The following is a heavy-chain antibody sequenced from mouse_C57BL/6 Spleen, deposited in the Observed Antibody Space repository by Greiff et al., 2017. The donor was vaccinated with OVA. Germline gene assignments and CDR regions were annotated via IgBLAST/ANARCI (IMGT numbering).Heavy chain of an antibody. CDR1: GYTFTDYE. CDR2: IDPETGGT. Sequence: QVQLQQSGAELVRPGASVTLSCKASGYTFTDYEMHWVKQTPVHGLEWIGAIDPETGGTAYNQKFKGKAILTADKSSSTAYMELRSLTSEDSAVYYCTREGIYYGSSSYWYFDVWGTGTTVTVSS. D-gene: IGHD1-1*01. V-gene: IGHV1-15*01. CDR3: TREGIYYGSSSYWYFDV. J-gene: IGHJ1*03.